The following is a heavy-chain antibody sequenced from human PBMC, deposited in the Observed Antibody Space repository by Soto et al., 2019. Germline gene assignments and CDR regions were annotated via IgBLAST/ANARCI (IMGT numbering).Heavy chain of an antibody. V-gene: IGHV1-69*13. D-gene: IGHD1-26*01. CDR3: ARGQGWELPGITYYYSHYGIHV. CDR2: IIPIFGTA. J-gene: IGHJ6*02. CDR1: GGTFSSYA. Sequence: GASVKVSCKASGGTFSSYAISWVRQAPGQGLEWMGGIIPIFGTANYAQKFQGRVTITADESTSTAYMELSSLRSEDTAVYYCARGQGWELPGITYYYSHYGIHVSCQAPTVTVS.